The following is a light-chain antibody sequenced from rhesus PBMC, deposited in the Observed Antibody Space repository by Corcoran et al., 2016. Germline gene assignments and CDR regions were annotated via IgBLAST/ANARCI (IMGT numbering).Light chain of an antibody. CDR3: SSYGSGSTYI. CDR2: DVN. V-gene: IGLV2-13*03. J-gene: IGLJ1*01. CDR1: SSDIGANNR. Sequence: QAAPTQSPSVSGSPGQSVTISCTGTSSDIGANNRVSWYQQRPGKAPKLMIYDVNKRPSGVSDRFSGSKSGSTASLTISGLQAEDEADYYCSSYGSGSTYIFGDGTRLTVL.